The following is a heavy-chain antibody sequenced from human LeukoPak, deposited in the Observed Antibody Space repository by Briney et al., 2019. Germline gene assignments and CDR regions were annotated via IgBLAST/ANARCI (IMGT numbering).Heavy chain of an antibody. J-gene: IGHJ5*02. Sequence: ASVKVSCKASGYSFTSYYMHWVRQAPGQGLEWMGFINPSGSSAAYAQKFQGRLTMTRDMFTSTDYMELTSLTSDDTAVYYCARDARLRDQLLSSITMVRGVTSWFDPWGQGTLVTVSS. CDR2: INPSGSSA. D-gene: IGHD3-10*01. CDR1: GYSFTSYY. V-gene: IGHV1-46*01. CDR3: ARDARLRDQLLSSITMVRGVTSWFDP.